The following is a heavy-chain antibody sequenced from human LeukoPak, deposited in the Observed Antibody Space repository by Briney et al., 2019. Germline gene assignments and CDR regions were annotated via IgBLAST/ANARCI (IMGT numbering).Heavy chain of an antibody. J-gene: IGHJ6*02. V-gene: IGHV4-59*01. CDR1: GAPITRYY. D-gene: IGHD4-4*01. CDR2: IYYTGSA. Sequence: PSETLSLTCTVSGAPITRYYWSWIRQPPGKGLEWIGYIYYTGSANYNPSLKSRVTISVDTSKNQFSLKLSSVTAADTAVYYCARVGYSNYGYYYYYGMDVWGQGTTVTVSS. CDR3: ARVGYSNYGYYYYYGMDV.